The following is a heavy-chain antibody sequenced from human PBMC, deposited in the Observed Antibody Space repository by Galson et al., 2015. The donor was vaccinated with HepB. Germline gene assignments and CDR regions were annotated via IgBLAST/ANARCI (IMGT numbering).Heavy chain of an antibody. CDR1: GVSITTGGFH. CDR3: ARTDAFFFGTGSSPFDS. V-gene: IGHV4-31*03. J-gene: IGHJ4*02. Sequence: TLSLTCSVSGVSITTGGFHWSWISQRPGKGLEWIGYIYYIGTTSYNPSLKGRVTISRDTSKNQVSLNLTSVTAADTAVYYCARTDAFFFGTGSSPFDSWGQGTRVTVSS. CDR2: IYYIGTT. D-gene: IGHD3-10*01.